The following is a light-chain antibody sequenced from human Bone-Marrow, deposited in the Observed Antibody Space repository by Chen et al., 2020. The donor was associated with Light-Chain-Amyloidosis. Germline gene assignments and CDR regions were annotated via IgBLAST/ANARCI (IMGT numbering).Light chain of an antibody. CDR3: LQHDNVPLT. CDR1: QDIDED. Sequence: ETTLKQSEAFMSATTGDKVNISCKASQDIDEDLNWYQQKPGKPTIFIVQQATTLVPGVPPRFSGSGYGPYFYLTIHNVESEDAAFYFCLQHDNVPLTYCQGTRLEIK. J-gene: IGKJ5*01. CDR2: QAT. V-gene: IGKV5-2*01.